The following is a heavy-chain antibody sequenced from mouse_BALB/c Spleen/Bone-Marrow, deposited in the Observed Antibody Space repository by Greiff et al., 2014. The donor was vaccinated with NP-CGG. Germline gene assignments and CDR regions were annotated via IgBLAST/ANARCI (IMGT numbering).Heavy chain of an antibody. CDR2: INSNGDSI. Sequence: DVHLVESGGGLVQPGGSLKLSCAASGFTFSNYGMSWVRQTPDKRLELVANINSNGDSIYYPDSVKGRFTISRDKAKNTLSLQMSSLKSEDTAMYHCVRGVVHHPWFAYWGQGTLVTVSA. CDR3: VRGVVHHPWFAY. D-gene: IGHD1-2*01. CDR1: GFTFSNYG. J-gene: IGHJ3*01. V-gene: IGHV5-6-3*01.